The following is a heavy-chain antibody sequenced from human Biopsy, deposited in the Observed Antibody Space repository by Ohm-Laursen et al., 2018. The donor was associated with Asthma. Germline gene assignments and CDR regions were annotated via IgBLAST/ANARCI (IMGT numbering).Heavy chain of an antibody. V-gene: IGHV1-69*13. D-gene: IGHD2-2*01. CDR3: AREAGSCISRTCYSLDF. Sequence: ASVKVSCKSLGGTFNTYVIGWVRQAPGQGLEWMGGIDSVFGTTTYPQTFQDRVTITADDSTSTVYMELSILRSKDTAVYYCAREAGSCISRTCYSLDFWGQGTLVTVSS. CDR1: GGTFNTYV. J-gene: IGHJ4*02. CDR2: IDSVFGTT.